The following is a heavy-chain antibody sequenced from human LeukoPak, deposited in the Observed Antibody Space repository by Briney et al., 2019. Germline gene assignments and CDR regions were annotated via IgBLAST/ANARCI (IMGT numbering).Heavy chain of an antibody. CDR3: ARESIAARQYYFDY. Sequence: SETLSLTCTVSGGSISSYYWGWIRQPPGKGLEWIGYIYYSGSTNYNPSLKSRVTISVDTSKNQFSLKLSSVTAADTAVYYCARESIAARQYYFDYWGQGTLVTVSS. V-gene: IGHV4-59*08. CDR1: GGSISSYY. D-gene: IGHD6-6*01. CDR2: IYYSGST. J-gene: IGHJ4*02.